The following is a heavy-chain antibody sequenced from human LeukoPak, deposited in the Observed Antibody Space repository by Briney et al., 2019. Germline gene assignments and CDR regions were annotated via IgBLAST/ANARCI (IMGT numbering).Heavy chain of an antibody. CDR1: GFTFRSHA. D-gene: IGHD6-19*01. J-gene: IGHJ4*02. CDR2: IKGSGAST. CDR3: AKEESGSGWWGGYFDY. V-gene: IGHV3-23*01. Sequence: GGSLRLSCAASGFTFRSHAMNWVREAPGKGLEWVSAIKGSGASTYYVDSVKGRFTISRDNAKNTVYLQVNSLRADDTAVYYCAKEESGSGWWGGYFDYWGQGTLVTVSS.